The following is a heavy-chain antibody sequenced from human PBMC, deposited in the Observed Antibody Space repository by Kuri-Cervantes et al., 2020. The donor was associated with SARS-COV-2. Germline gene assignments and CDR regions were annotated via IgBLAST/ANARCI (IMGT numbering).Heavy chain of an antibody. D-gene: IGHD3-16*02. CDR3: ARDTVMITFGGVIVYPDY. V-gene: IGHV3-21*01. Sequence: GESLKISCAASGFTLSNYNMNWVRQAPGKGLEWVSSISSAGTYIHYADSVKGRFTISRDIPKNSLFLEMNSLRAEDTAVYYCARDTVMITFGGVIVYPDYWGQGTLVTVSS. CDR2: ISSAGTYI. J-gene: IGHJ4*02. CDR1: GFTLSNYN.